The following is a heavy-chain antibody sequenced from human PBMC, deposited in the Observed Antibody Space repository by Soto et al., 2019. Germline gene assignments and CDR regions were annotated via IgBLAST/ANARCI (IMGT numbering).Heavy chain of an antibody. D-gene: IGHD2-15*01. CDR1: GGSISSYY. CDR2: IYYTGNT. J-gene: IGHJ5*02. V-gene: IGHV4-59*08. Sequence: QVQLQESGPGLVKPSETLSLTCIVSGGSISSYYWSWIRQPPGKGLEWIGYIYYTGNTDYNPSLKSRLTISVDTSKNQFSLRLSSVIAADTAVYYCARHQYCSGGSCYLGNWFDPWGQGTLVTVSS. CDR3: ARHQYCSGGSCYLGNWFDP.